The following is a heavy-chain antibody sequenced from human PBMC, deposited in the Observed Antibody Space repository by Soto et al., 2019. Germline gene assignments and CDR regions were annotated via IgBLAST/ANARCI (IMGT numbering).Heavy chain of an antibody. V-gene: IGHV5-51*01. J-gene: IGHJ4*02. CDR3: ARQRYFDY. CDR2: IYPGDSNI. Sequence: GESLKISCQASGYIFHNYWIGWVRQMPGKGLEWLGIIYPGDSNIRYNPSFQGQVTISADKSLSTTYLHWSSLKASDTAMYYCARQRYFDYWGQGTRV. CDR1: GYIFHNYW.